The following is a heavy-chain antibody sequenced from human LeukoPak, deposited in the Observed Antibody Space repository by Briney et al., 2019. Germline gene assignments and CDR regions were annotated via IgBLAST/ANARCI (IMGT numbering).Heavy chain of an antibody. CDR2: INHSGST. CDR3: ARGALYGSAPLDY. Sequence: PSETLSLTCAVYGGSFSAYYWSWIRQPPGKGLEWIGEINHSGSTNYSPSLKSRVTISVDTSKNQFSLKLTSVTAADTAVYYCARGALYGSAPLDYWGRGTLVTVSS. CDR1: GGSFSAYY. V-gene: IGHV4-34*01. D-gene: IGHD3-10*01. J-gene: IGHJ4*02.